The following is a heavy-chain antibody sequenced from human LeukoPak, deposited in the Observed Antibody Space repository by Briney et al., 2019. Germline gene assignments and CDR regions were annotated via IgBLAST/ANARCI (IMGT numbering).Heavy chain of an antibody. CDR3: AVRIAVAGLDY. CDR2: IYYSGST. J-gene: IGHJ4*02. CDR1: GGSISSSSYY. Sequence: SETLPLTCTVSGGSISSSSYYWGWIRQPPGKGLEWIGSIYYSGSTYYNPSLKSRVTISVDTSKNQFSLELSSVTAADTAVYYCAVRIAVAGLDYWGQGTLVTVSS. D-gene: IGHD6-19*01. V-gene: IGHV4-39*01.